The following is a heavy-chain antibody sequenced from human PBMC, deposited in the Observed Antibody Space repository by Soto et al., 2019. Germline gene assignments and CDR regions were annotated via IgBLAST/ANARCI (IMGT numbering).Heavy chain of an antibody. J-gene: IGHJ2*01. CDR2: IRGSGGST. V-gene: IGHV3-23*01. D-gene: IGHD3-22*01. CDR3: ANQHCVVMGWYFDL. Sequence: EVQLLESGGGLVQPGGSLRLSCAASGFTFSSYAMSWVRQAPGKGLEWVSAIRGSGGSTYYADSVKGRFTISRDNSKNTLYLQMNSLRAEDTAVYYCANQHCVVMGWYFDLWGRGTLVTVSS. CDR1: GFTFSSYA.